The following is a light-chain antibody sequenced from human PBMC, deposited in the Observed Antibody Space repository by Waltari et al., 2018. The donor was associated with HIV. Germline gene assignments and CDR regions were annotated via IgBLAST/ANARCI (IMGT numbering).Light chain of an antibody. V-gene: IGKV1-39*01. CDR3: QQTFSPPRT. Sequence: DINVTQSPSSLSASVGDRVTITCRTSQNIINYLSWYHQSPGKAPTLLIFAASTVQDGVSSRFSGSGSGTDCALSIAGLQREDFGTYYCQQTFSPPRTFGPGT. CDR1: QNIINY. CDR2: AAS. J-gene: IGKJ3*01.